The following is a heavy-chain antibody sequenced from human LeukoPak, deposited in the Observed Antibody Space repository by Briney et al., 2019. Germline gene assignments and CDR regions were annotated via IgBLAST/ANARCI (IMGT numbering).Heavy chain of an antibody. CDR2: ISSSSSYI. D-gene: IGHD2-2*01. V-gene: IGHV3-21*01. J-gene: IGHJ4*02. CDR3: ARRSPRIVVVPAESDY. Sequence: PGGSLRLSCAASGFTFSSYSMNWVRQAPGKGLEWVSSISSSSSYIYYADSVKGRFTISRDNAKNSLYLQMNSLRAEDTAVYYCARRSPRIVVVPAESDYWGQGTLVTVSS. CDR1: GFTFSSYS.